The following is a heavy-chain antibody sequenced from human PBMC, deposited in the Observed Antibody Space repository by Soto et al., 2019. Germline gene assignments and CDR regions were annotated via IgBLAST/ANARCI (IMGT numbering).Heavy chain of an antibody. D-gene: IGHD5-12*01. CDR2: IYYSGST. Sequence: SETLSLTCTVSGGSISSSSYYWGWIRQPPGEGLEWIGCIYYSGSTNYNPSLKSRVTISVDTSKNQFSLKLSSVTAADTAVYYCARDGVERGYDNYYMDVWGKGTTVTVSS. V-gene: IGHV4-61*01. CDR1: GGSISSSSYY. J-gene: IGHJ6*03. CDR3: ARDGVERGYDNYYMDV.